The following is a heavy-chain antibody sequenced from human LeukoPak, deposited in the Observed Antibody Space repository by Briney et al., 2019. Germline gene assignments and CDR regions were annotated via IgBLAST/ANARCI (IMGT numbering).Heavy chain of an antibody. CDR3: ARVSGSAPGALFDY. CDR1: GYTFTKYY. CDR2: INPSGGST. J-gene: IGHJ4*02. Sequence: ASVKVSFKASGYTFTKYYMHWVRQAPGQGLEWNGIINPSGGSTSYAQKFQGRVTMTRDTSTSTVYMELSSLRSEDTAVYYCARVSGSAPGALFDYWGQGTLVTVSS. D-gene: IGHD1-26*01. V-gene: IGHV1-46*01.